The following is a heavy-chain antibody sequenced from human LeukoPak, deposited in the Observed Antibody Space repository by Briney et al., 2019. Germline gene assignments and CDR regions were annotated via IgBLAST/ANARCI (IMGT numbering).Heavy chain of an antibody. CDR2: ISSSSSYI. D-gene: IGHD6-6*01. CDR3: ARDNRVLISSSTNFDY. J-gene: IGHJ4*02. CDR1: GFTFSSYE. Sequence: GGSLRLSCAASGFTFSSYEMNWVRQAPGKGLEWVSSISSSSSYIYYADSVKGRFTISRDNAKNSLYLQMNSLRAEDTAVYYCARDNRVLISSSTNFDYWGQGTLVTASS. V-gene: IGHV3-21*01.